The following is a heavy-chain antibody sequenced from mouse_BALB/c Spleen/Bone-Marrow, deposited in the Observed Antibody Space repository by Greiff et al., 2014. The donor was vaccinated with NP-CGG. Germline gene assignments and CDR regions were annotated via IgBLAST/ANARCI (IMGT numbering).Heavy chain of an antibody. CDR3: ARYYYGSSYFDY. D-gene: IGHD1-1*01. Sequence: EVQLVESGAELVKPGASVKLSCTASGFNIKDTYMYWVKQRPEQGLEWIGRIDPANGNTKYDPKFQGKATITADTSSNTAYLQLSSLTSEDTAVYYCARYYYGSSYFDYWGQGTTLTVSS. CDR1: GFNIKDTY. J-gene: IGHJ2*01. V-gene: IGHV14-3*02. CDR2: IDPANGNT.